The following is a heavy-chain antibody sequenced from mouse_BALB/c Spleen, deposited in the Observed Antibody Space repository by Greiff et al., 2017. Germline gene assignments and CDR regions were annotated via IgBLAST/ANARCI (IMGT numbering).Heavy chain of an antibody. CDR3: AGYDWAMDY. D-gene: IGHD2-4*01. CDR2: ISSGSSTI. V-gene: IGHV5-17*02. CDR1: GFTFSSFG. Sequence: EVKLQESGGGLVQPGGSRKLSCAASGFTFSSFGMHWVRQAPEKGLEWVAYISSGSSTIYYANTVKGRFTISRDNPKNTLFLQMTNLRSEDTAMYYYAGYDWAMDYWGQGTSVTVSS. J-gene: IGHJ4*01.